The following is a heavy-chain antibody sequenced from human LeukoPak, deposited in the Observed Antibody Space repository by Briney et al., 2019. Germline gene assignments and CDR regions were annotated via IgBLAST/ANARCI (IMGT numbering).Heavy chain of an antibody. V-gene: IGHV3-7*01. CDR2: INQGGSDK. CDR1: GFTFSGHW. Sequence: PGGSLRLSCAASGFTFSGHWMSWVRQAPGKGLEWVANINQGGSDKYYVDSVKGRFTISRDNTKNSLFLQMNGLRAEDTATYYCARDTSPSSGSTYFDALDMWGQGTMATVSS. D-gene: IGHD6-13*01. J-gene: IGHJ3*02. CDR3: ARDTSPSSGSTYFDALDM.